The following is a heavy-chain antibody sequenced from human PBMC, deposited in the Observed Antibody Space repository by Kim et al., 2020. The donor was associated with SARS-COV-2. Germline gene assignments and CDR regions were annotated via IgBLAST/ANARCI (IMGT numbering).Heavy chain of an antibody. V-gene: IGHV4-59*08. CDR1: GDSISTYY. Sequence: SETLSLTCTVSGDSISTYYWSWIRQPPGKGLVWIGYIYFSVSTNYNPSLKSRVTISLDTSKNQFSPKLSSVTAADTAVYYCASTLPDDILIGYPFYFD. CDR3: ASTLPDDILIGYPFYFD. CDR2: IYFSVST. J-gene: IGHJ4*01. D-gene: IGHD3-9*01.